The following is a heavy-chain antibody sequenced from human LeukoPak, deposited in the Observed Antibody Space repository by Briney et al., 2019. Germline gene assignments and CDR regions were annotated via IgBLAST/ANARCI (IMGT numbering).Heavy chain of an antibody. D-gene: IGHD6-19*01. CDR3: AKDTGKYSSGWTDY. V-gene: IGHV3-30*02. CDR1: GFTFSSYG. J-gene: IGHJ4*02. Sequence: GGSLRLSCAVSGFTFSSYGMHWVRQAPGKGMKWVAFIRYDGRNKYYADSVKGRFTISRDNSKNTLYLQMNSLRAEDTAVYYCAKDTGKYSSGWTDYWGQGTLVTVSS. CDR2: IRYDGRNK.